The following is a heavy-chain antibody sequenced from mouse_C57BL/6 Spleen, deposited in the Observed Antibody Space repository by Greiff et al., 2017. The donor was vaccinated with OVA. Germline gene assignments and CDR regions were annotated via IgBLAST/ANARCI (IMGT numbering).Heavy chain of an antibody. V-gene: IGHV3-6*01. CDR2: ISYDGSN. D-gene: IGHD2-5*01. CDR3: ARDRGYYSNYEAY. J-gene: IGHJ3*01. Sequence: EVHLVESGPGLVKPSQSLSLTCSVTGYSITSGYYWNWIRQFPGNKLEWMGYISYDGSNNYNPSLKNRISITRDTSKNQFFLKLNSVTTEDTATYYCARDRGYYSNYEAYWGQGTLVTVSA. CDR1: GYSITSGYY.